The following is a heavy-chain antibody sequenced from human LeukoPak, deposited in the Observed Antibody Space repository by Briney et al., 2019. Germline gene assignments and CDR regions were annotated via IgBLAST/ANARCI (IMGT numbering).Heavy chain of an antibody. CDR1: GYTFTGYY. Sequence: ASVKVSCKASGYTFTGYYMHWVRQAPGQGLEWMGWINPNSGGTNYAQKFQGRVTMTRDTSTSTVYMELSSLRSEDMAVYYCARDLWSTFDPWGQGTLVTVSS. CDR3: ARDLWSTFDP. CDR2: INPNSGGT. V-gene: IGHV1-2*02. J-gene: IGHJ5*02. D-gene: IGHD1-1*01.